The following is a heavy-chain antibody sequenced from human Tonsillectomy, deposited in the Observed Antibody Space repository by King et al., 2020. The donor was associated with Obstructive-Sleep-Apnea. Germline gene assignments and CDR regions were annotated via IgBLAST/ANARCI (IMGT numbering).Heavy chain of an antibody. CDR2: IIPIFGTA. J-gene: IGHJ6*02. CDR3: ARDTREFRDGYPGRGSYDYGMDV. D-gene: IGHD5-24*01. CDR1: GGTFSSYA. V-gene: IGHV1-69*01. Sequence: VQLVESGAEVKKPGSSVKVSCKASGGTFSSYAISWVRQAPGQGLEWMGGIIPIFGTANYAQKFQGRVTITADESTSTAYMELSSLRSEDTAVYYCARDTREFRDGYPGRGSYDYGMDVWGQGTTVTVSS.